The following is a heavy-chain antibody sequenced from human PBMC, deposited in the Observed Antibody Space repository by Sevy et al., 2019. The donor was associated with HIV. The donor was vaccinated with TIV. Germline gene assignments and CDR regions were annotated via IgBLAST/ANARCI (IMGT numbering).Heavy chain of an antibody. CDR2: IRRRAFGGTI. D-gene: IGHD3-22*01. CDR1: GFTFGDYA. CDR3: TRAEQYEYDSTSYYDYFDY. J-gene: IGHJ4*02. Sequence: GGSLRLSCTASGFTFGDYAVGWFRQAPGKGLEWVSFIRRRAFGGTIEYAASVKGRFTISKDDSQSTAYLQMNSLKTEDTAVYYCTRAEQYEYDSTSYYDYFDYWGQETLVTVSS. V-gene: IGHV3-49*03.